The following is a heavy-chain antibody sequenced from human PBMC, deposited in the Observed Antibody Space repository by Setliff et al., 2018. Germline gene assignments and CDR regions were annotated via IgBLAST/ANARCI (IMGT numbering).Heavy chain of an antibody. V-gene: IGHV4-39*07. Sequence: SETLSLTCTVSGASISSSSYYWAWIRQPPGRGLELIGSIFYGGSTYYNPSLKSRVTISVDTSKNQFSLKLSPVTAADTAVYYCARVKIAILPAAIDYWGQGTLVTVSS. CDR1: GASISSSSYY. D-gene: IGHD2-2*01. CDR3: ARVKIAILPAAIDY. CDR2: IFYGGST. J-gene: IGHJ4*02.